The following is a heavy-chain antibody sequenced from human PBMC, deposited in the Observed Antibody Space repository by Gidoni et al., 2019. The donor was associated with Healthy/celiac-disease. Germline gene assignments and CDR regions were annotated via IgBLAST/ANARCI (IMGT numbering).Heavy chain of an antibody. D-gene: IGHD2-15*01. CDR2: IIPILGIA. CDR3: ASAALYCSGGSCYSHAFDI. CDR1: GGTFSSYA. V-gene: IGHV1-69*04. Sequence: QVQLVQSGAEVKQPGSSVKVSCKASGGTFSSYAISWVRQAPGQGLEWMGRIIPILGIANYAQKFQGRVTITADKSTSTAYMELSSLRSEDTAVYYCASAALYCSGGSCYSHAFDIWGQGTMVTVSS. J-gene: IGHJ3*02.